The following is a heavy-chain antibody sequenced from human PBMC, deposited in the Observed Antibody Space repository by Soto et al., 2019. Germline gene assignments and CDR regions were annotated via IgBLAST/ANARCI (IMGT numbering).Heavy chain of an antibody. CDR1: GYPFTSYG. Sequence: QVHLVQSGAEVKKPGASVKVSGKASGYPFTSYGITWVRQAPGQGLAWMGWISAHNGNTDNAQKLQGRVIVTRDTSTSTAYMELRSLRSDDTAVYYCARGRYGDYWGQGALVTVSS. CDR2: ISAHNGNT. J-gene: IGHJ4*02. CDR3: ARGRYGDY. V-gene: IGHV1-18*01. D-gene: IGHD1-1*01.